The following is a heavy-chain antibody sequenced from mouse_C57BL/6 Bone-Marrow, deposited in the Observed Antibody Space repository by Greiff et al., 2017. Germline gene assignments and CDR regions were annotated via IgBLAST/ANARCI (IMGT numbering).Heavy chain of an antibody. CDR1: GYTFTSYW. D-gene: IGHD2-3*01. CDR3: AIDGYYCDY. V-gene: IGHV1-64*01. Sequence: QVQLQQPGAELVKPGASVKLSCKASGYTFTSYWMHWVKQRPGQGLEWIGMIHPNSGSTNYNEKFKSKATLTVDKSPSTAYMQLNSLTSEDSAVDYCAIDGYYCDYWGQGTTLTVSS. CDR2: IHPNSGST. J-gene: IGHJ2*01.